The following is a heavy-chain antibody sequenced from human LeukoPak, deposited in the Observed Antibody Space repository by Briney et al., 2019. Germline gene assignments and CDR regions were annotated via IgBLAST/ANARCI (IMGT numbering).Heavy chain of an antibody. D-gene: IGHD5-12*01. CDR2: ISSSSSYI. CDR1: GFTFSSYS. V-gene: IGHV3-21*01. J-gene: IGHJ4*02. Sequence: PGGSLRLSCAASGFTFSSYSMNWVRQAPGKGLEWVSSISSSSSYIYYADSVKGRFTISRDNAKNSLYPQMNSLRAEDTAVYYCARERVSGYGAAADYWGQGTLVTVSS. CDR3: ARERVSGYGAAADY.